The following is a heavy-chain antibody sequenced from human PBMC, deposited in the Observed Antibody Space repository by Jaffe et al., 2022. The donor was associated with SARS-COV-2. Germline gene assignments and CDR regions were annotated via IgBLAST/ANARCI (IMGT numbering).Heavy chain of an antibody. CDR3: AKDSYCSGGSCYGLNWFDP. V-gene: IGHV3-43*02. CDR2: ISGDGGST. D-gene: IGHD2-15*01. Sequence: EVQLVESGGGVVQPGGSLRLSCAASGFTFDDYAMHWVRQAPGKGLEWVSLISGDGGSTYYADSVKGRFTISRDNSKNSLYLQMNSLRTEDTALYYCAKDSYCSGGSCYGLNWFDPWGQGTLVTVSS. J-gene: IGHJ5*02. CDR1: GFTFDDYA.